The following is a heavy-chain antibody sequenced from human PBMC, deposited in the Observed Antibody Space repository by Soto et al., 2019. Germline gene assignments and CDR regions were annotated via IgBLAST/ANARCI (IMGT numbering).Heavy chain of an antibody. J-gene: IGHJ4*02. CDR1: GFAFTSYA. D-gene: IGHD4-17*01. Sequence: DVQLLESGGALVQPGASLRLSCATSGFAFTSYAMSWVRQAPWKGLEWVSTIGGTGGTTYYANSVTGRFTISKDDSKNTVYLQMNSLGAEDTGIYYCAKGYGDYVREVAHWGQGTLVTVSS. V-gene: IGHV3-23*01. CDR3: AKGYGDYVREVAH. CDR2: IGGTGGTT.